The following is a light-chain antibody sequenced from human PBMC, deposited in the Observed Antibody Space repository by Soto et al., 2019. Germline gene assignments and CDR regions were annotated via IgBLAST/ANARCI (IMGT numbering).Light chain of an antibody. CDR2: QDN. J-gene: IGLJ2*01. CDR1: KLGDKY. CDR3: QAWDTSTGV. V-gene: IGLV3-1*01. Sequence: SYELTQPPSVSVSPGQTASITCSGDKLGDKYACWYQQKSGQSPVLVIYQDNKRPSGIPERFSGSYSGNTATLTISGTQAMDEADYYCQAWDTSTGVFGGGTKLTVL.